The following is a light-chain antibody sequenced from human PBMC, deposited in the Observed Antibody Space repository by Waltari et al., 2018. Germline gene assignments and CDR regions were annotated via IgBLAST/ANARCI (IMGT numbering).Light chain of an antibody. J-gene: IGKJ2*01. V-gene: IGKV1-39*01. CDR1: QSISSY. CDR2: AAS. CDR3: QQSYSTLYT. Sequence: DIQMTQSPSSLSASVGDRVTIHCRASQSISSYLNWYQQKPEKAPKLLIYAASSLQSGVPSRFSGSGSGTDFTLTISSLQPEDFATYYCQQSYSTLYTFGQGTKLEIK.